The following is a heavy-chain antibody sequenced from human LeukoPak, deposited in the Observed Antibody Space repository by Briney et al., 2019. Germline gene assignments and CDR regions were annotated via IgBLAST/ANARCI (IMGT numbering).Heavy chain of an antibody. CDR3: AKWGDYDVLTGYYVSDY. CDR2: IWHDGSHK. V-gene: IGHV3-33*06. Sequence: PGRSLRLSCAASGFAFNTYAMHWVRQAPGQGLEWVALIWHDGSHKFYSNSVRGQFTISRDNSKNTVLLQMNSQRAEDTGVYYCAKWGDYDVLTGYYVSDYWRQGTLVSVSS. D-gene: IGHD3-9*01. CDR1: GFAFNTYA. J-gene: IGHJ4*02.